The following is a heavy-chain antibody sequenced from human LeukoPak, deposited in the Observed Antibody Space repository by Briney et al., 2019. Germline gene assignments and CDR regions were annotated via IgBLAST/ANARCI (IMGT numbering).Heavy chain of an antibody. Sequence: GGSLRLSCAASGFTFSSYWMSWVRQAPGKGLEWVANIKVDGGETHYVDSVKGRFTISRDNARSSLYLQMSSLRADDTAVYYCTRDDGAGPHYWGQGTLVTVSS. CDR3: TRDDGAGPHY. D-gene: IGHD3-10*01. CDR2: IKVDGGET. CDR1: GFTFSSYW. V-gene: IGHV3-7*01. J-gene: IGHJ4*02.